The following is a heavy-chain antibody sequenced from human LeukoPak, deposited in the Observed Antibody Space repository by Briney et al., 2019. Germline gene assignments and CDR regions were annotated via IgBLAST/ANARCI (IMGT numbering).Heavy chain of an antibody. J-gene: IGHJ6*02. V-gene: IGHV1-69*13. D-gene: IGHD2-2*01. CDR2: IIPIFGTA. CDR3: AREDIVIVPAATKDYYYYGMDV. Sequence: SVKVSCKASGGTFSSYAISWVRQAPGPGLEWMGGIIPIFGTANYAQKFQGRVTITADESTSTAYMELSSLRSEDTAVYYCAREDIVIVPAATKDYYYYGMDVWGQGTTVTVSS. CDR1: GGTFSSYA.